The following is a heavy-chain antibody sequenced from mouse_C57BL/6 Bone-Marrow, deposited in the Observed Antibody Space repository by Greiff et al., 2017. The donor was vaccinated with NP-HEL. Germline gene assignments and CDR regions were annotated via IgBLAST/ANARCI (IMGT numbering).Heavy chain of an antibody. J-gene: IGHJ2*01. V-gene: IGHV14-4*01. D-gene: IGHD2-1*01. CDR1: GFNIKDDY. CDR2: IDPENGDT. Sequence: EVMLVESGAELVRPGASVKLSCTASGFNIKDDYMHWVKQRPEQGLEWIGWIDPENGDTEYASKFQGKATITADTSSNTAYLQLSSLTSEDTAVYYCTNHYGNYDCDYWGQGTTLTASS. CDR3: TNHYGNYDCDY.